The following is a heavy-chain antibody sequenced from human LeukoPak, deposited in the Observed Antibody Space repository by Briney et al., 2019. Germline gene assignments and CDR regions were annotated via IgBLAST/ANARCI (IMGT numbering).Heavy chain of an antibody. CDR1: GGSINNYY. CDR2: ITGSIYFSGST. J-gene: IGHJ6*02. Sequence: SETLSLTCTVSGGSINNYYWNRIRQPPGKGLEWIGYITGSIYFSGSTKYDPSLESRVTMSADTSKNQFSLTLSSVTAADTAVYYCARDSRDYGSGSYWDVWGQGTTVTVSS. V-gene: IGHV4-59*01. D-gene: IGHD3-10*01. CDR3: ARDSRDYGSGSYWDV.